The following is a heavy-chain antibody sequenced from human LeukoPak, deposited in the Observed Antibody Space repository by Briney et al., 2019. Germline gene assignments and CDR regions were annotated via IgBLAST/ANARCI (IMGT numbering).Heavy chain of an antibody. CDR3: ARVGDYGDYGEGY. Sequence: PSETLSLTCAVSGGSFSGYYWSWIRPPPGKGLEWSGEINHSGSTNYNPSLKSRVTISVDTSKNQFSLKLSSVTAADTAVYCCARVGDYGDYGEGYWGQGTLVTVSS. V-gene: IGHV4-34*01. CDR1: GGSFSGYY. D-gene: IGHD4-17*01. J-gene: IGHJ4*02. CDR2: INHSGST.